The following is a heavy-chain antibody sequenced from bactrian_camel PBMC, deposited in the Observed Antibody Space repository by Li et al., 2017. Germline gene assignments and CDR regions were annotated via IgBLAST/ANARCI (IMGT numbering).Heavy chain of an antibody. CDR3: ATHNSNPDWARRLTPRAYKY. V-gene: IGHV3S53*01. J-gene: IGHJ4*01. CDR2: ICTGDGRA. Sequence: HVQLVESGGGSAQAGGSLRLSCAASGYTANMNCMAWFRQAPGNEREAVAAICTGDGRAYYHDSENDSGKGRFTISRDNAKNTVYLQMNNLRPEDTAKYFCATHNSNPDWARRLTPRAYKYWGQGTQVTVS. D-gene: IGHD2*01. CDR1: GYTANMNC.